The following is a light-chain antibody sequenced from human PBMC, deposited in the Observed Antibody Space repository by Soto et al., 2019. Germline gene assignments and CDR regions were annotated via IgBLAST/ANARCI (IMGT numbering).Light chain of an antibody. Sequence: EIVMTQSPATLSVSPGERATLSCRASQSISSSLAWYQQKPGQAPRLLIYGASTRATGIPARFSGSGSGTEFTLTISSLQSEDFAVYYCQQYNYGPTYTCGQATKLEIK. CDR3: QQYNYGPTYT. CDR1: QSISSS. V-gene: IGKV3-15*01. J-gene: IGKJ2*01. CDR2: GAS.